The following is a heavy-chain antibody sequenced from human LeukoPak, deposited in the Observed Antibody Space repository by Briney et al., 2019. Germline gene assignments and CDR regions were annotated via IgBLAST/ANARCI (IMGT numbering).Heavy chain of an antibody. D-gene: IGHD3-16*02. Sequence: PGGSLRLSCAASGFTFSNAWMSWVRQAPGKGLEWLGRIKSKTDGGTTDYAAPVKGRFTISRDDSKNTLYLQMNSLKTEDTAVYYCTTEGLNYDYVWGSYRYRYFDYWGQGTLVTVSS. CDR2: IKSKTDGGTT. J-gene: IGHJ4*02. V-gene: IGHV3-15*01. CDR3: TTEGLNYDYVWGSYRYRYFDY. CDR1: GFTFSNAW.